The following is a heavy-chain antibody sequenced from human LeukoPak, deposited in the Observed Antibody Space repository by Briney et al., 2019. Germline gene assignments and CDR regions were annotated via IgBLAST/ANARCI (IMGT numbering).Heavy chain of an antibody. J-gene: IGHJ6*02. CDR1: GFTFSSYA. V-gene: IGHV3-23*01. CDR2: ISGSGGRT. Sequence: GSLRLSCAASGFTFSSYAMSWVRQAPGKGLEWVSTISGSGGRTYFTDSVKGRFTISRDNSKNTLYLQMNSLGAEDTAVYYCAKHQQIYGDSLMDVWGQGTTVTVSS. CDR3: AKHQQIYGDSLMDV. D-gene: IGHD4-17*01.